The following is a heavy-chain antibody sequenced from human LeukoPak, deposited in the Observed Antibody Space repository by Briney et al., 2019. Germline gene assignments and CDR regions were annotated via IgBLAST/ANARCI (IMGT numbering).Heavy chain of an antibody. CDR3: ARSYYDSSGYPNYFDY. V-gene: IGHV4-39*01. J-gene: IGHJ4*02. CDR2: IYYSGST. CDR1: GGSISSSSYY. D-gene: IGHD3-22*01. Sequence: SETLSLTCTVSGGSISSSSYYWGSIRQPPGKGLQWIVSIYYSGSTYYSPSLKSRVTISVDTSKNQFSLKLSSVTAADTAVYYCARSYYDSSGYPNYFDYWGQGTLVAVSS.